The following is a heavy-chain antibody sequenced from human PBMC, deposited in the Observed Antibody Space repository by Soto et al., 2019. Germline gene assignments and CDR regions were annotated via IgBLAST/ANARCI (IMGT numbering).Heavy chain of an antibody. V-gene: IGHV1-69*02. J-gene: IGHJ4*02. CDR3: AGLGNQQQLVVGTDY. CDR1: GGTFSSYT. CDR2: IIPILGIA. Sequence: QVQLVQSGAEVKKPGSSVKVSCKASGGTFSSYTISWVRQAPGQGLEWMGRIIPILGIANYAQKFQGRVTITADKSTSTAYMELSSLRSEDTAVYYCAGLGNQQQLVVGTDYWGQGTLVTVSS. D-gene: IGHD6-13*01.